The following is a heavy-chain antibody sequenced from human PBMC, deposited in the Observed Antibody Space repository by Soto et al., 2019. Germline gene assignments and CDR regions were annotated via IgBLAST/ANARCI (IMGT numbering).Heavy chain of an antibody. J-gene: IGHJ4*02. CDR1: GYTFTRYG. D-gene: IGHD6-19*01. Sequence: ASVKVSCKASGYTFTRYGISWVRQAPAQGLEGMGRISAYCDNTNYAQKLQGRVNRSTDTSRSTAYMELRSLRSDDTAVYYCARDHTEWLIHCDYWGQGTPVTVSS. V-gene: IGHV1-18*01. CDR2: ISAYCDNT. CDR3: ARDHTEWLIHCDY.